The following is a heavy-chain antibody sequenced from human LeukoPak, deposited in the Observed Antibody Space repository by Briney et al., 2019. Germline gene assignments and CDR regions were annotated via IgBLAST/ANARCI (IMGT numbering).Heavy chain of an antibody. Sequence: GGSLRLSCEASGFTFSSYAMSWVRQAPGKGLDWVSAISGSGGSTYYADSVKGRFTISRDNSKNTLYLQMNSLRADDTAVYYCAKTPLSVAPGDFFDYWGQGTLVTVSS. CDR1: GFTFSSYA. CDR2: ISGSGGST. V-gene: IGHV3-23*01. J-gene: IGHJ4*02. CDR3: AKTPLSVAPGDFFDY. D-gene: IGHD6-19*01.